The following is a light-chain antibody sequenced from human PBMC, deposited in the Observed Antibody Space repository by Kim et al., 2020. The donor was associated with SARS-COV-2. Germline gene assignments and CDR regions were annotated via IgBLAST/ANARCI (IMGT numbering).Light chain of an antibody. CDR1: QSVSSN. Sequence: EIVMTQSPATLSASPGERATLSCRASQSVSSNLAWYQQKPGQAPRLLIYGASTRATGIPARFSGSGSGTEFTLTISSLQSEDFAVYYCQQYSNWPPYTFGQGTKLEI. CDR2: GAS. V-gene: IGKV3-15*01. CDR3: QQYSNWPPYT. J-gene: IGKJ2*01.